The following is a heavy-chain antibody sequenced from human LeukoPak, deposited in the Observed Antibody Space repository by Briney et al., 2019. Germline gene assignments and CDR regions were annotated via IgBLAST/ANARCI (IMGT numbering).Heavy chain of an antibody. CDR1: GFIFSSYW. Sequence: GGSLRLSCAASGFIFSSYWMSWVRQAPGKGLEWVANIKQDGSEKYYVDSVKGRFTISRDNAKNSLHLQMNSLRAEDTAVYYCARDWDNVGWFDPWGQGTLVTVSS. D-gene: IGHD1/OR15-1a*01. CDR2: IKQDGSEK. J-gene: IGHJ5*02. V-gene: IGHV3-7*01. CDR3: ARDWDNVGWFDP.